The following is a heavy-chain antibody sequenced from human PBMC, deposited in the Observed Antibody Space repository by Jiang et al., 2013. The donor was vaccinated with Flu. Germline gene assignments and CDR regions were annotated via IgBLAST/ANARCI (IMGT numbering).Heavy chain of an antibody. CDR2: TYYRSKWYN. CDR1: GDSVSSNSAA. Sequence: TLSLTCAISGDSVSSNSAAWNWIRQSPSRGLEWLGRTYYRSKWYNDYAVSVKSRITINPDTSKNQFSLQLNSVTPEDTAVYYCAREGVVYYDFWSGYYPRYYFDYWGQGTLVTVSS. D-gene: IGHD3-3*01. CDR3: AREGVVYYDFWSGYYPRYYFDY. J-gene: IGHJ4*02. V-gene: IGHV6-1*01.